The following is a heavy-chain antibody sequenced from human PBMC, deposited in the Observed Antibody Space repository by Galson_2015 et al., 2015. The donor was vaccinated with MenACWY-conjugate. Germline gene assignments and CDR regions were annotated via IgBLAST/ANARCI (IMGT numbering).Heavy chain of an antibody. D-gene: IGHD2-2*02. CDR1: GGSFSGYY. Sequence: LSLTCAVYGGSFSGYYWTWIRQPPGKGLEWIGEINHSGSTNYNPSLKSRVTISVDTSKNQFSLKLTSVTAADTAVYYCAREVVVVPAAISGNYGMDVWGQGTTVTVSS. CDR2: INHSGST. V-gene: IGHV4-34*01. CDR3: AREVVVVPAAISGNYGMDV. J-gene: IGHJ6*02.